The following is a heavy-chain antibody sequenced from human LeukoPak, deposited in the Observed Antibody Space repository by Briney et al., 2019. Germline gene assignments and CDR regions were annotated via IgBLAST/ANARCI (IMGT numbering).Heavy chain of an antibody. V-gene: IGHV4-39*07. CDR2: IYYSGST. CDR1: GGSISSSSYY. Sequence: SETLSLTCTVSGGSISSSSYYWGWIRQPPGKGLEWIGSIYYSGSTNYNPSLKSRVTISVDTSKNQFSLKLSSVTAADTAVYYCARASGEDIVVVPVTPFWFDPWGQGTLVTVSS. CDR3: ARASGEDIVVVPVTPFWFDP. J-gene: IGHJ5*02. D-gene: IGHD2-2*01.